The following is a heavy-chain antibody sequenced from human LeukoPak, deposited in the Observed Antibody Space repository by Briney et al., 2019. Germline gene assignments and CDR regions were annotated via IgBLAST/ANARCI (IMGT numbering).Heavy chain of an antibody. Sequence: SETLSLTCTVSGGSISSYYWSWLRQPPGKGLEWIGYIYYSGSTNYNPSLKSRVTISVDTSKNQFSLKLSSVTAADTAVYYCARVLPETYYDILTGLPGSRYYFDYWGQGTLVTVSS. V-gene: IGHV4-59*01. CDR1: GGSISSYY. D-gene: IGHD3-9*01. CDR3: ARVLPETYYDILTGLPGSRYYFDY. J-gene: IGHJ4*02. CDR2: IYYSGST.